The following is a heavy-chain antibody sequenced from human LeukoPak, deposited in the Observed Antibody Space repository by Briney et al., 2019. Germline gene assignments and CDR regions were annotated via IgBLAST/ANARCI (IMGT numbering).Heavy chain of an antibody. CDR3: ATEQWLDGNAFDT. CDR1: GFTFSNYA. CDR2: ISYDGSQK. D-gene: IGHD6-19*01. Sequence: GGSLRLSCAASGFTFSNYAMHWVRQAPGKGLEWVAVISYDGSQKYHADSVKGRFTISRDNSKNTLFLQMNSLRPEDTAVYYCATEQWLDGNAFDTWGQGTMVTVSS. V-gene: IGHV3-30*04. J-gene: IGHJ3*02.